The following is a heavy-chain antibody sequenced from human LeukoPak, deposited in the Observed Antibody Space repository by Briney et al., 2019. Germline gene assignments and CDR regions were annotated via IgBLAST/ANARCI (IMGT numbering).Heavy chain of an antibody. CDR1: GGTFSSYA. CDR2: IIPILGIA. J-gene: IGHJ4*02. Sequence: SVRVSCKASGGTFSSYAISWVRQAPGQGLEWMGRIIPILGIANYAQKFQGRVTITADKSTSTAYMELSSLRSEDTAVYYCASVVTSRGVDYWGQGTLVTVSS. V-gene: IGHV1-69*04. D-gene: IGHD3-10*01. CDR3: ASVVTSRGVDY.